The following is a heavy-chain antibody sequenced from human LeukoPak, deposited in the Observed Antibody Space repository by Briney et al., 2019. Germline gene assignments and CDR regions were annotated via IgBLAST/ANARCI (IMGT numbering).Heavy chain of an antibody. J-gene: IGHJ3*02. Sequence: PGGSLRLSCAASGFTFDDYAMHWVRQAPGKGLEWVSGISWNSGSIGYADSVKGRFTISRDNAKNSPYLQMNSLRAEDTALYYCAKGRIVGDDDAFDIWGQGTMVTVSS. CDR3: AKGRIVGDDDAFDI. V-gene: IGHV3-9*01. D-gene: IGHD1-26*01. CDR1: GFTFDDYA. CDR2: ISWNSGSI.